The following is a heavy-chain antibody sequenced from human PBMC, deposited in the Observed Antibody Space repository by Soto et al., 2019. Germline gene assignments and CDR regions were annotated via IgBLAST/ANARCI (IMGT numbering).Heavy chain of an antibody. CDR3: ARDRQQLVQGAFDI. CDR1: GSTFSSYG. Sequence: HPGGSLRLSCAASGSTFSSYGMHWVRQAPGKGLEWVAVIWYDGSNKYYADSVKGRFTISRDNSKNTLYLQMNSLRAEDTAVYYCARDRQQLVQGAFDIWGQGTMVTVSS. J-gene: IGHJ3*02. D-gene: IGHD6-13*01. V-gene: IGHV3-33*01. CDR2: IWYDGSNK.